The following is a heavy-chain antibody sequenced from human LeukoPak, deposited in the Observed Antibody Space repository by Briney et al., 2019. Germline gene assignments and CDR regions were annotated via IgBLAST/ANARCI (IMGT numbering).Heavy chain of an antibody. CDR2: IISDGSST. V-gene: IGHV3-74*01. J-gene: IGHJ3*02. D-gene: IGHD6-19*01. Sequence: GGSLRLSCAASEFTFNRFWMHWVRQAPGKGLVWASRIISDGSSTNYADSVKGRFTISRDNAKNTLYLQMNSLRAEDTALYYCAREDVDITVATSGAFDIWGQGTMVTVSS. CDR3: AREDVDITVATSGAFDI. CDR1: EFTFNRFW.